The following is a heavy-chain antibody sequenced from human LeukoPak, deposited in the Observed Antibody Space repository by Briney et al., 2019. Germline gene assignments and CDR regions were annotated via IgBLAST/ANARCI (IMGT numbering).Heavy chain of an antibody. J-gene: IGHJ4*02. CDR3: ARQTYGDSASPHFDY. D-gene: IGHD4-17*01. V-gene: IGHV3-21*01. CDR1: GFTFSSYS. CDR2: ISSSSSYI. Sequence: GGSLRFSCAASGFTFSSYSMNWVRQAPGKGLEWVSSISSSSSYIYYADSVKGRFTISRDNAKNSLYLQMNSLRAEDTAVYYCARQTYGDSASPHFDYWGQGTLVTVSS.